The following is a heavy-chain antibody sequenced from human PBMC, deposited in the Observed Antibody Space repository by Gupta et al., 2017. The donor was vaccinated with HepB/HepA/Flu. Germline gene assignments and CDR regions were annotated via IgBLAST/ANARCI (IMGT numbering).Heavy chain of an antibody. D-gene: IGHD5-18*01. CDR1: GFAFNSYG. CDR3: VKDGGDTSLANYYGMDV. CDR2: ISFDGSNK. V-gene: IGHV3-30*18. J-gene: IGHJ6*02. Sequence: QVQLVESGGGVVQPGRSLRLSCAASGFAFNSYGMHWVRQAPGKGLEWVAVISFDGSNKYYGDSVKGRFTISRANSRNTLYLQMSSLRAEDTALYYCVKDGGDTSLANYYGMDVWGQGTTVTVSS.